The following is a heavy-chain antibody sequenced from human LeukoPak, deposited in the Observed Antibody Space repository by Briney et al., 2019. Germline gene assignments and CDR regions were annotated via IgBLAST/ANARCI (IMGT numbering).Heavy chain of an antibody. D-gene: IGHD2/OR15-2a*01. CDR1: GFTFSNYF. CDR3: VRLYAY. CDR2: ITGDGSST. V-gene: IGHV3-74*01. J-gene: IGHJ4*02. Sequence: PGGSLRLSCTASGFTFSNYFMHWVRQVPGEGPVWVSRITGDGSSTSYANSVKGRFTISRDNAKNTLYLQMNSLRAEDTALYYCVRLYAYWGQGTLVTVPS.